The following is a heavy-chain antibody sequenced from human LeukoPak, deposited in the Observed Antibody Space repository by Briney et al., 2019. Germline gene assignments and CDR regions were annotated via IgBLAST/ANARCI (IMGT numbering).Heavy chain of an antibody. Sequence: SETLSLACTVSGGSISSYYWSGIRHPPGKGLEWIGYIYYSGSTNYNPSLKSRVTISVDTSKNQFSLKLSSVTAADTAVYYCARDRGTSWGQGTLVTVSS. CDR3: ARDRGTS. CDR1: GGSISSYY. CDR2: IYYSGST. V-gene: IGHV4-59*01. J-gene: IGHJ4*02. D-gene: IGHD1-1*01.